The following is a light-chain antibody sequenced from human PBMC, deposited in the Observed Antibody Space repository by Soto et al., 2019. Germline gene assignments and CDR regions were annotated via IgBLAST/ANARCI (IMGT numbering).Light chain of an antibody. J-gene: IGLJ3*02. V-gene: IGLV2-14*01. Sequence: QSALTQPASVSGSPGQSIAISCTGTSSDVGGYNYVSWYQQHPGKTPNLRIYDVSNRPSGVSNRFSGSKSGNTASLTISGLQAEDEADYYCSSYSSSSTWVFGGGTKLTV. CDR2: DVS. CDR3: SSYSSSSTWV. CDR1: SSDVGGYNY.